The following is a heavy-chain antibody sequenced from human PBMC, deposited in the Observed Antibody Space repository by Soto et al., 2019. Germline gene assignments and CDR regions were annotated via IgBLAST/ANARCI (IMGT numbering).Heavy chain of an antibody. D-gene: IGHD2-2*02. Sequence: QVQLQESGPGLVKPSETLSLTCTVSGGSISSYYWSWIRQPPGKGLEWIGYIHYSGTPTYNPSLMARITLPVDASTSPFFLMLISVTAAATAVYYSAIDVGYCFSTVCYSWFVPWGQGTLVTVSS. V-gene: IGHV4-59*01. CDR3: AIDVGYCFSTVCYSWFVP. CDR1: GGSISSYY. CDR2: IHYSGTP. J-gene: IGHJ5*02.